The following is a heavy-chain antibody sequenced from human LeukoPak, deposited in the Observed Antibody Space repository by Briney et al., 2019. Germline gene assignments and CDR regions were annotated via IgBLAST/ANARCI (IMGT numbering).Heavy chain of an antibody. CDR3: AAQYLPRRGVGGTFEI. CDR1: GFTFSGSW. CDR2: ITGDGSGA. Sequence: GGSLRLSCAASGFTFSGSWMHWVRQAPGKGLVWVSRITGDGSGATYADSVKGRFTISRDNGKNSLYLQMNSLRAEDTAVYYCAAQYLPRRGVGGTFEIWGQGTLVTVSS. J-gene: IGHJ3*02. D-gene: IGHD3-10*01. V-gene: IGHV3-74*01.